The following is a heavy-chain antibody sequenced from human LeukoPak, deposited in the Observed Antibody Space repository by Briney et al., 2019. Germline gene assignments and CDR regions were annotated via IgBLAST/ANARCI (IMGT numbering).Heavy chain of an antibody. CDR3: ARAVKSSTGFPHSHDY. J-gene: IGHJ4*02. CDR2: ISSSTSTI. D-gene: IGHD3-22*01. V-gene: IGHV3-11*01. Sequence: PGGSLRLSCAASGFTLSDYYMSWIRQAPGKGLEWVSYISSSTSTIYYADSVKGRFTISRDNAKNSLYLQMNSLRAEDTAVYYCARAVKSSTGFPHSHDYWGQGTLVTVSS. CDR1: GFTLSDYY.